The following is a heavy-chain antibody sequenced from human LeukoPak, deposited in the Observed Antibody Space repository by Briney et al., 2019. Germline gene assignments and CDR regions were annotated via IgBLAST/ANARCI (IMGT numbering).Heavy chain of an antibody. V-gene: IGHV4-39*01. CDR3: ARHSARITIFGVVLDY. CDR2: IYYCGST. J-gene: IGHJ4*02. Sequence: SETLSLTCTVSGGSISSSSYYWGWIRQPPGKGLEWIGSIYYCGSTYYNPSLKSRVTISVDTSKNQFSLKLSSVAAADTAVYYCARHSARITIFGVVLDYWGQGTLVTVSS. CDR1: GGSISSSSYY. D-gene: IGHD3-3*01.